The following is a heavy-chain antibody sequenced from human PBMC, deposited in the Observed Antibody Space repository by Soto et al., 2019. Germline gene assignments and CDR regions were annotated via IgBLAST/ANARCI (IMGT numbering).Heavy chain of an antibody. CDR2: INQDGSGK. Sequence: GGSLRLSCAASGFTFSSYWMSWVRQAPGKGLEWVANINQDGSGKYYVDSVRGRFTFSRDNAKNSLYLQMNSLRVEDTAVYYCVRGLYNGFWGYYFVYRGPGPLVTVSS. D-gene: IGHD3-3*01. J-gene: IGHJ4*02. V-gene: IGHV3-7*01. CDR3: VRGLYNGFWGYYFVY. CDR1: GFTFSSYW.